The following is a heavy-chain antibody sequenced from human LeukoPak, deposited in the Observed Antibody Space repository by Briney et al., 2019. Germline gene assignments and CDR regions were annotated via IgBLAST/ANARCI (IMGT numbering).Heavy chain of an antibody. J-gene: IGHJ4*02. V-gene: IGHV4-39*01. CDR2: IYYSGST. Sequence: PSETLSLTCTVFGGSISSSSYYWGWIRQPPGKGLEWIGSIYYSGSTYYNPSLKSRVTISVDTSKNQFSLKLSSVTAADTAVYYCASITLRVLDYWGQGTLVTVSS. CDR1: GGSISSSSYY. CDR3: ASITLRVLDY. D-gene: IGHD3-3*01.